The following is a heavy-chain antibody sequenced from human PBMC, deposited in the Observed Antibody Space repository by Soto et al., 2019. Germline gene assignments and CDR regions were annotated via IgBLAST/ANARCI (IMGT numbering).Heavy chain of an antibody. CDR3: AKSQYDFWSAENGMDV. CDR2: ISYDGSNK. D-gene: IGHD3-3*01. J-gene: IGHJ6*02. CDR1: GFTVSSYG. V-gene: IGHV3-30*18. Sequence: PGWSLRLSCAACGFTVSSYGMHWVRQAPGKGLEWVAVISYDGSNKYYADSVKGRFTISRDNSKNTLYLQMNSLRAEDTAVYYCAKSQYDFWSAENGMDVWGRGTTVTVSS.